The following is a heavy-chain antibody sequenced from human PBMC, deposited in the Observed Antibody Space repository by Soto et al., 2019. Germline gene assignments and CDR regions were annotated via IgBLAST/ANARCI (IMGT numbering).Heavy chain of an antibody. Sequence: GGSLRLSCSASGFTFSSYAMHWVRQAPGKGLEYVSAISSNGGSTYYADSVKGRFTISRDNSKNTLYLQMSSLRAEDTAVYYFVTSGTPDYYDSSGYSPDYGMDGWGQGTTVTVSS. CDR2: ISSNGGST. CDR1: GFTFSSYA. CDR3: VTSGTPDYYDSSGYSPDYGMDG. D-gene: IGHD3-22*01. V-gene: IGHV3-64D*06. J-gene: IGHJ6*02.